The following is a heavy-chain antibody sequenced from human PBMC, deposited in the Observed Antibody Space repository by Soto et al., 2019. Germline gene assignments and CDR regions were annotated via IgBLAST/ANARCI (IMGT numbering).Heavy chain of an antibody. J-gene: IGHJ4*02. CDR1: GFTFSSYE. CDR2: ISSSGSNI. Sequence: EVQLVESGGGLVQPGGSLRLSCAASGFTFSSYEMNWVRQAPGKGLEWVSYISSSGSNIYYADSVKGRFTISRDNAKNSLYLHMNRLRAEDTAVYYCARARRGPNYYFDYWGQGTLVTGSS. CDR3: ARARRGPNYYFDY. V-gene: IGHV3-48*03. D-gene: IGHD1-7*01.